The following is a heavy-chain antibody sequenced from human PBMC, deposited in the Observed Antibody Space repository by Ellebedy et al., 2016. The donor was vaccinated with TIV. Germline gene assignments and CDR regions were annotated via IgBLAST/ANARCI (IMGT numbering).Heavy chain of an antibody. CDR3: VKGSIAVTGTCFDS. Sequence: SLKISCAASGFTFEDFAMHWVRQAPGMGLEWVSGISWNSCTMHYTDSVKGRFTISRDNAKNSLYLQMHSLRAEDTAFYYCVKGSIAVTGTCFDSWGQGTLVTVSS. V-gene: IGHV3-9*01. CDR2: ISWNSCTM. J-gene: IGHJ4*02. CDR1: GFTFEDFA. D-gene: IGHD6-13*01.